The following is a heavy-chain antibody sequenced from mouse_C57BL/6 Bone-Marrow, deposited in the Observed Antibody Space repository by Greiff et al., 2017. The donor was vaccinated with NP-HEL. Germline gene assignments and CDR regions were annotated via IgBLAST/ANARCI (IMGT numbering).Heavy chain of an antibody. V-gene: IGHV5-12*01. CDR3: ARHYY. J-gene: IGHJ4*01. CDR1: GFTFSDYY. CDR2: ISNGGGST. Sequence: EVKLMESGGGLVQPGGSLKLSCAASGFTFSDYYMSWVRQTPEKRLEWVAYISNGGGSTYYPDTVKGRFTISRDNAKNTLYLQMDHLKSENTAMYYCARHYYWGQGTSVTVSS.